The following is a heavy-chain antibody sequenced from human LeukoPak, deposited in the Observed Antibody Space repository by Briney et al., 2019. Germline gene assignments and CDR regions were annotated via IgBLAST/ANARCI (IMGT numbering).Heavy chain of an antibody. D-gene: IGHD2-2*03. CDR1: GFTFSSYA. CDR2: ISGSGPYT. Sequence: GGSRRLSCAASGFTFSSYAMSWVRQAPGKGLEWVSAISGSGPYTFYTDSVKGRFTISRDSSKNTLYLQMNTLRAEDTALYYCAKHGYCSGISCFFDIRGQGTQVTVSS. CDR3: AKHGYCSGISCFFDI. J-gene: IGHJ4*02. V-gene: IGHV3-23*01.